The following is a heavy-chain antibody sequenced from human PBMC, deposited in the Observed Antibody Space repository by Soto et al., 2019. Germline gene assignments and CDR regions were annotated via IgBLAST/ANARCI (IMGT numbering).Heavy chain of an antibody. J-gene: IGHJ4*02. V-gene: IGHV3-21*01. CDR2: ISSSSSYI. CDR3: ARRRQYSSSSGLDY. Sequence: GGSLRLSCAASGFTFSSYSMNLVRQAPGKGLEWVSSISSSSSYIYYADSVKGRFTISRDNAKKSLYLQMNSLRAEDTAVYYCARRRQYSSSSGLDYWGQGTLVTVSS. CDR1: GFTFSSYS. D-gene: IGHD6-6*01.